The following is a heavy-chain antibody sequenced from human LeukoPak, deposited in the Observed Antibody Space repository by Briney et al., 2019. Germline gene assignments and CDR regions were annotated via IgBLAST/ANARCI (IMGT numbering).Heavy chain of an antibody. CDR1: GAPLNNYY. V-gene: IGHV4-59*08. Sequence: PSETLSLTCTVSGAPLNNYYWNWVRQPPGKELEWIGNVDYSGSTRYNPSLKSRATMSLDSSKNQFSLRLTSVTAADMAVYYCAMQVGIYGAYNNWFDPWGQGARVTVSS. J-gene: IGHJ5*02. CDR2: VDYSGST. CDR3: AMQVGIYGAYNNWFDP. D-gene: IGHD4-17*01.